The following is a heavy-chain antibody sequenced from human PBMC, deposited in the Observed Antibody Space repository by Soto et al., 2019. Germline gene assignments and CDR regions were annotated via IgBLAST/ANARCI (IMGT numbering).Heavy chain of an antibody. Sequence: GGSLRLSCAASGFTFSDYYMSWIRQAPGKGLEWVSYISSSSSYTNYADSVKGRFTISRDNAKNSLYLQMNGLRAEDTAVYYCAGLGYCSSTSCPGNDYWGQGTLVTVSS. CDR3: AGLGYCSSTSCPGNDY. D-gene: IGHD2-2*01. V-gene: IGHV3-11*06. CDR1: GFTFSDYY. J-gene: IGHJ4*02. CDR2: ISSSSSYT.